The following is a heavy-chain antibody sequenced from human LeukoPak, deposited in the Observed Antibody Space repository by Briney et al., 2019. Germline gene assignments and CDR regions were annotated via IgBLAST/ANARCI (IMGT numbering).Heavy chain of an antibody. Sequence: SETLSLTCTVSGGSISSYYWSWIRQAPGKGLEWIGYIYYSGSTNYNPSLKSRVTISVGTSKNQFSLKLNSVTAADTAVYYCARESYGGNSRYFDLWGRGTLVTVSS. J-gene: IGHJ2*01. CDR1: GGSISSYY. D-gene: IGHD4-23*01. V-gene: IGHV4-59*01. CDR3: ARESYGGNSRYFDL. CDR2: IYYSGST.